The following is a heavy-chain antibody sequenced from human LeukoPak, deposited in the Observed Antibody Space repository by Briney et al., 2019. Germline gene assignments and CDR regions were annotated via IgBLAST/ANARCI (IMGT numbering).Heavy chain of an antibody. CDR3: ARAAEISALDH. Sequence: GGSLRLSCAASGFRFSSYWMTWVRQAPGKGLEWVATIKQYGSEKYYVDSVKGRFTISRDDAKKSLFLQMNSLRPGDTVVYYCARAAEISALDHWGGGTLFTVSS. D-gene: IGHD6-13*01. CDR2: IKQYGSEK. CDR1: GFRFSSYW. J-gene: IGHJ4*02. V-gene: IGHV3-7*05.